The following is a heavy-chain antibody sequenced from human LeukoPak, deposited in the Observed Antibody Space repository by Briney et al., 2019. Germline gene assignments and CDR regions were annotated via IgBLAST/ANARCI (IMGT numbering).Heavy chain of an antibody. V-gene: IGHV1-69*04. J-gene: IGHJ4*02. CDR2: IIPILGIA. CDR3: ASLIDDIVATIEDY. Sequence: SVKVSCKASGGTFSSYAISWVRQAPGQGLEWMGRIIPILGIATYAQKFQGRVTITADKSTSTAYMELSSLRSEDTAVYYCASLIDDIVATIEDYWGQGTLVTVSS. D-gene: IGHD5-12*01. CDR1: GGTFSSYA.